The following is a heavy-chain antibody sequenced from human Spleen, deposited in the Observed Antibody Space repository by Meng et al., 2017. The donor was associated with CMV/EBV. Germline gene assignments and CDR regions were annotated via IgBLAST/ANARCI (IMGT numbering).Heavy chain of an antibody. D-gene: IGHD2-15*01. Sequence: QGRLGGSGGGVVQPGRSLRLSCAASGFTFSSYAMHWVRQAPGKGLEWVAVISYDGSNKYYADSVRGRFIISRDNSKNTLYLQMNSLRAEDTAVYYCAALQDDGYWGQGTLVTVSS. V-gene: IGHV3-30-3*01. CDR1: GFTFSSYA. CDR3: AALQDDGY. CDR2: ISYDGSNK. J-gene: IGHJ4*02.